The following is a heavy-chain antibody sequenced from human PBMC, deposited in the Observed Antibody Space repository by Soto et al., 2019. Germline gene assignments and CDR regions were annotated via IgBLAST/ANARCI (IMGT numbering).Heavy chain of an antibody. Sequence: GESLKISCKVSGDTFTSNWIGWVRQMPGKGLEWMGIIYPVDSDTRYSPSFEGQVTISVDESITTAFLQWSSLKASDTAMYYCTRRAGRYYKGMDVWGQGTTVTVSS. CDR1: GDTFTSNW. CDR3: TRRAGRYYKGMDV. V-gene: IGHV5-51*01. CDR2: IYPVDSDT. J-gene: IGHJ6*02.